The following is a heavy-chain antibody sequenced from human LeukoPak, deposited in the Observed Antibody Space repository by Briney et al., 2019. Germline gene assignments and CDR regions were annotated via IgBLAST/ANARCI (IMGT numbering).Heavy chain of an antibody. CDR2: IKQDGSEK. Sequence: QPGGSRRLSCAASGFTFSSYWMSWVRQAPGKGLEWVANIKQDGSEKYYVDSVKGRFTISRDNAKNTLYLQMNSLRAEDTAVYYCARVMKDYDFWSGYDGEYYYYYYMDVWGKGTTVTVSS. D-gene: IGHD3-3*01. V-gene: IGHV3-7*01. J-gene: IGHJ6*03. CDR3: ARVMKDYDFWSGYDGEYYYYYYMDV. CDR1: GFTFSSYW.